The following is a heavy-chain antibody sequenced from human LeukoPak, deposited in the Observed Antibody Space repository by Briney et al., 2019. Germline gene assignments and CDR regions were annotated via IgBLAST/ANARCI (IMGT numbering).Heavy chain of an antibody. CDR3: ARAVHVWYSNDYYYMDV. Sequence: GASVKVSCKASGYTFTSYYMHWVRQAPGQGLEWMGIINPGGGSTSYAQKFQGRVTMTTDTSTSTAYMELRSLRSDDTAVYYCARAVHVWYSNDYYYMDVWGKGTTVTVSS. CDR1: GYTFTSYY. D-gene: IGHD2-21*02. V-gene: IGHV1-46*01. J-gene: IGHJ6*03. CDR2: INPGGGST.